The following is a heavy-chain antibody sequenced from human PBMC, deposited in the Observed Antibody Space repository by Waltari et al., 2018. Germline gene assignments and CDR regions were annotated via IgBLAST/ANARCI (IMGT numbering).Heavy chain of an antibody. CDR2: INIERSST. CDR1: GFTCSSYW. D-gene: IGHD6-6*01. V-gene: IGHV3-74*01. Sequence: EVQLVESGGGLVQPGGSLRLSCAASGFTCSSYWMHWVREAQGKGLVWVSRINIERSSTGCADAVKGRFTNSRDHCKNALYLQMISLRAEDTAVSYCARDHRGSVPARYRPRTAQSYYYCYMDIWGKGTTFTISS. CDR3: ARDHRGSVPARYRPRTAQSYYYCYMDI. J-gene: IGHJ6*03.